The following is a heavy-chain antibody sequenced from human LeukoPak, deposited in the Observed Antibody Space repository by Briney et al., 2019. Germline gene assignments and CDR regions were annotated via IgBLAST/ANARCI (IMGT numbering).Heavy chain of an antibody. Sequence: PSETLSLTCTVSGGSISSSSYYWGWIRQPPGKGLEWIGSIYYSGSTYYNPSLKSRVTISVDTSKNQFSLKLSSVTAADTAVYYCAHSTDIAAALDYWGQGTLVTVSS. CDR2: IYYSGST. D-gene: IGHD6-13*01. CDR3: AHSTDIAAALDY. CDR1: GGSISSSSYY. J-gene: IGHJ4*02. V-gene: IGHV4-39*07.